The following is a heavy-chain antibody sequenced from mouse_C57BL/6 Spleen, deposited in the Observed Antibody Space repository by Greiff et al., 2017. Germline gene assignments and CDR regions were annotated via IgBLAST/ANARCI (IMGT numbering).Heavy chain of an antibody. J-gene: IGHJ2*01. CDR2: INYDGSST. CDR3: ARAVYYFDY. Sequence: DVKLVESEGGLVQPGSSMKLSCTASGFTFSNYYMAWVRQVPEKGLEWVANINYDGSSTYYLDSLKSRFIISRDNAKNILYLQMSSLKSEDTATYYCARAVYYFDYWGQGTTLTVSS. CDR1: GFTFSNYY. V-gene: IGHV5-16*01.